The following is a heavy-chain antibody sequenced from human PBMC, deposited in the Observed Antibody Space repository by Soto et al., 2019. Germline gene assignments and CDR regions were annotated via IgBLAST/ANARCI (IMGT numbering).Heavy chain of an antibody. Sequence: SETLSLTCAVYGGSFSGYYWSWIRQPPGKGLEWIGEINHSGSTNYNPSLKSRVTISVDTSKNHFSLKLSSVTAADTAVYYCARGTYYGSGSYSPNWFDPWGQGTLVTVSS. J-gene: IGHJ5*02. D-gene: IGHD3-10*01. V-gene: IGHV4-34*01. CDR3: ARGTYYGSGSYSPNWFDP. CDR1: GGSFSGYY. CDR2: INHSGST.